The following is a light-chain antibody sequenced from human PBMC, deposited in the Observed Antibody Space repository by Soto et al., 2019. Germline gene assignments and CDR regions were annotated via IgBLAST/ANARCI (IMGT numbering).Light chain of an antibody. Sequence: EIVMTQSPATLSVSPGERPPLPAGAIQGVRPNLAWYHQKPAQAPRLLIYGASTRVTGIPARFSGSGSGTEFTLTISSLQSEDFAVYHCQQYNNWPPGTFGGGTKVEIK. V-gene: IGKV3-15*01. CDR2: GAS. CDR1: QGVRPN. CDR3: QQYNNWPPGT. J-gene: IGKJ4*01.